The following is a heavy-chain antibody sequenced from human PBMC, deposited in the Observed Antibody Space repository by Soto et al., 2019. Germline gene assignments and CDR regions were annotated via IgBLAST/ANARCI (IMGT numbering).Heavy chain of an antibody. Sequence: QVQLVQSGAEVKKPGSSVKVSCKASGGTFSNYPISWVRQAPGQGPEWMGGIIPIFGTVNYAPKFQGRVTITADESTSTAYMELSSLRSEDTAVYYCARGNHRWLQLWYFDLWGRGTLVTVSS. CDR2: IIPIFGTV. D-gene: IGHD5-12*01. CDR3: ARGNHRWLQLWYFDL. CDR1: GGTFSNYP. J-gene: IGHJ2*01. V-gene: IGHV1-69*12.